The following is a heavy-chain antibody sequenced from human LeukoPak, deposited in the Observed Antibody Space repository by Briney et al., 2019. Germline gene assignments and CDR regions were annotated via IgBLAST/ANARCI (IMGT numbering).Heavy chain of an antibody. CDR1: GFTFSSYG. CDR3: ARASYDFWNGYSYFDY. V-gene: IGHV3-21*01. Sequence: GGSLRLSCAASGFTFSSYGMNWVRQAPGKGLEWVSYISSSSDYIYYGDSVKGRFTISRDNAKNSLYLQMNSLRAEDTAVYYCARASYDFWNGYSYFDYWGQGSLVTVSS. D-gene: IGHD3-3*01. CDR2: ISSSSDYI. J-gene: IGHJ4*02.